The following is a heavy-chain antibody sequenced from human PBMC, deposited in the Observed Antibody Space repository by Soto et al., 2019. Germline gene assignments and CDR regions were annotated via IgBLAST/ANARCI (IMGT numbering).Heavy chain of an antibody. Sequence: GGSLILSCAVSGFTFSNAWMSWVRQAPGKGLEWVGRIKSKTDGGTTDYAAPVKGRFTISRDDSKNTLYLQMNSLKTEDTAVYYCTSMKPYYYYMDVWGKGTTVTVSS. CDR3: TSMKPYYYYMDV. CDR1: GFTFSNAW. CDR2: IKSKTDGGTT. V-gene: IGHV3-15*01. J-gene: IGHJ6*03.